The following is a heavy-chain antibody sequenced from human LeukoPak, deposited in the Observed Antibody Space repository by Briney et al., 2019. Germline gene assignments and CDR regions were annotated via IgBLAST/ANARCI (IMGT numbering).Heavy chain of an antibody. CDR2: IKEDGSKK. CDR3: ARDPTHPPYYYDSSGYPKEPLDY. Sequence: HPGGSLRLSCAASGFTFSNYWMSWVRQAPGKGLEWVANIKEDGSKKYYVDSVKGRFTISRDNAKNSLYLQMNSLRAEDTAVYYCARDPTHPPYYYDSSGYPKEPLDYWGQGTLVTVSS. V-gene: IGHV3-7*01. D-gene: IGHD3-22*01. J-gene: IGHJ4*02. CDR1: GFTFSNYW.